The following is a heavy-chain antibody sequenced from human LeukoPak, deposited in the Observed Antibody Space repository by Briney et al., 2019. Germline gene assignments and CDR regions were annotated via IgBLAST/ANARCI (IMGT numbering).Heavy chain of an antibody. D-gene: IGHD3-10*01. V-gene: IGHV4-38-2*02. Sequence: SETLSLTCIVSGYSISSGYYWGWIRQPPGKGLEWIGSIYHSGSTYYNPSLKSRVTISVDTSKNQFSLKLSSVTAADTAVYYCASSGSYFQADYWGQGTLVTVSS. CDR3: ASSGSYFQADY. CDR1: GYSISSGYY. J-gene: IGHJ4*02. CDR2: IYHSGST.